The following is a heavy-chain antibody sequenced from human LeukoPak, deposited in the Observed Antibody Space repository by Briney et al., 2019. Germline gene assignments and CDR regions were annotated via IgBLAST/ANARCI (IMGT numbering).Heavy chain of an antibody. CDR1: GFTFSSYA. D-gene: IGHD3-10*01. V-gene: IGHV3-48*04. CDR3: ARDSGSGEYGMDV. Sequence: GGSLRLSCAASGFTFSSYAMSWVRQAPGKGLEWVSHISTSGSAIYYADSVKGRFTISRDNAKNLLYLQMNRLRAEDTAVYYCARDSGSGEYGMDVWGQGTTVTVSS. CDR2: ISTSGSAI. J-gene: IGHJ6*02.